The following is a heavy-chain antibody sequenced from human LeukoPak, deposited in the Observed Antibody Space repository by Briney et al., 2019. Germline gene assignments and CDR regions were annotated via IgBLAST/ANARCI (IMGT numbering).Heavy chain of an antibody. D-gene: IGHD3-3*01. CDR1: GGTFSIYA. CDR3: ARVVKMTIFGVVTRGSYYYYGMDV. Sequence: SVKVSCKASGGTFSIYAISWVRQAPGQGLAWMGGIISIFGTANYAQKFQGRVTITADESTSTAYMERSSLRSEYTAVYYCARVVKMTIFGVVTRGSYYYYGMDVWGQGTTVTVSS. J-gene: IGHJ6*02. CDR2: IISIFGTA. V-gene: IGHV1-69*01.